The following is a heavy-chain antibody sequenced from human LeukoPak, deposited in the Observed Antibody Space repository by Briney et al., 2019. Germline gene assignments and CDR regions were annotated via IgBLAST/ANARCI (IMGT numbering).Heavy chain of an antibody. D-gene: IGHD2-15*01. CDR2: IRSKSYGGTT. CDR1: GFTFGDYA. J-gene: IGHJ3*02. V-gene: IGHV3-49*04. CDR3: SRGPYCSSGGRYPDPDAFDI. Sequence: GGSLRLSCTASGFTFGDYAMAWVRQAPGKGLEWVGFIRSKSYGGTTEYAASVKGRFTISRDDSKSIAYLQMNSLKTEDTAVYYCSRGPYCSSGGRYPDPDAFDIWGQGTVVTFSS.